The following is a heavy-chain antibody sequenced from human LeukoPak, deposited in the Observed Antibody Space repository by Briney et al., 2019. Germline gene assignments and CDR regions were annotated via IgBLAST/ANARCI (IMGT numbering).Heavy chain of an antibody. Sequence: KSSETLSLTCIVSGGSFSSHYWSWIRQSAGKGPEWIGRIHTSGSTNYNPSLRSRVTMSVDTSKNQFSLKLTSETAADTGVYYCARDRTGYIGYEGDPFDIWGQGTMVTVSS. V-gene: IGHV4-4*07. J-gene: IGHJ3*02. D-gene: IGHD5-12*01. CDR3: ARDRTGYIGYEGDPFDI. CDR2: IHTSGST. CDR1: GGSFSSHY.